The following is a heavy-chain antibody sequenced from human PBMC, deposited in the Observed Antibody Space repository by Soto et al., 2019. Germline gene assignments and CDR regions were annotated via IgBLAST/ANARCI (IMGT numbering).Heavy chain of an antibody. CDR2: IYYSGST. D-gene: IGHD6-13*01. J-gene: IGHJ5*02. CDR3: ARERFSSSWDYNWFDP. CDR1: GGSISSGGYY. V-gene: IGHV4-31*03. Sequence: LSETLSLTCTVSGGSISSGGYYWSWIRQHPGKGLEWIGCIYYSGSTYYNPSLKSRVTISVDTSENQFSLKLSSVTAADTAVYYCARERFSSSWDYNWFDPWGQGTLVTVSS.